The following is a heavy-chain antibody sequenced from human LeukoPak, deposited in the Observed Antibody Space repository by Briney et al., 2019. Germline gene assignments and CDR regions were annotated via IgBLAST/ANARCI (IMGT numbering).Heavy chain of an antibody. CDR2: IIPIFGTA. CDR1: GGTFSSYA. Sequence: SVKVSCKASGGTFSSYAISWVRQAPGQGLEWMGGIIPIFGTANYAQKFQGRVTVTTDESTSTAYTELSSLRSEDTAVYYCARDSGVMRSGAALGHYYYMDVWGKGTTVTVSS. D-gene: IGHD3-16*01. V-gene: IGHV1-69*05. J-gene: IGHJ6*03. CDR3: ARDSGVMRSGAALGHYYYMDV.